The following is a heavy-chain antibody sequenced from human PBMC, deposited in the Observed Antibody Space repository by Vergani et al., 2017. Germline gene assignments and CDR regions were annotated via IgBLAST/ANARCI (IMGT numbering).Heavy chain of an antibody. CDR1: GFTFSSYA. CDR2: ISGSGGST. CDR3: ARDQIAQYSGFDY. V-gene: IGHV3-23*01. J-gene: IGHJ4*02. D-gene: IGHD2-15*01. Sequence: EVQLLESGGGLVQPGGSLRLSCAASGFTFSSYAMSWVRQAPGKGLEWVSAISGSGGSTYYADSVKGRFTISRDNSKNTLYLQMNSLRAEDTAVYYCARDQIAQYSGFDYWGQGTLVTVSS.